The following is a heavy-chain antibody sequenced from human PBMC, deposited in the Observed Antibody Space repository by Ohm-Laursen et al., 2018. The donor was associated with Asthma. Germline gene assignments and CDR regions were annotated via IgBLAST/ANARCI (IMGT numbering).Heavy chain of an antibody. CDR1: GFTFNTYA. CDR3: ARGRSGGCYWGPCDFNSPLDV. Sequence: SLRLSCSASGFTFNTYAMTWVRQAPGKGLEWVSSVSQTGRATFYADSVKGRFSISRDNSRDTLYLEMNSLRTEDTAVYYCARGRSGGCYWGPCDFNSPLDVWGQGTTVSVSS. V-gene: IGHV3-23*01. J-gene: IGHJ6*02. CDR2: VSQTGRAT. D-gene: IGHD2-15*01.